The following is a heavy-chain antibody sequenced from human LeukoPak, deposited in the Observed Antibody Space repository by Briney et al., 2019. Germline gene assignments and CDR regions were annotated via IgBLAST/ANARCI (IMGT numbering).Heavy chain of an antibody. J-gene: IGHJ5*02. V-gene: IGHV3-48*01. Sequence: GGSLRLSCAASGFTFSSYSMNWVRQAPGTGLEWVSYISSSSSTIYYADSVKGRFTISRDNAKNSLYLQMNSLRAEDTAVYYCARDPDIVVVPAARDWFDPWGQGTLVTVSS. CDR1: GFTFSSYS. CDR2: ISSSSSTI. CDR3: ARDPDIVVVPAARDWFDP. D-gene: IGHD2-2*01.